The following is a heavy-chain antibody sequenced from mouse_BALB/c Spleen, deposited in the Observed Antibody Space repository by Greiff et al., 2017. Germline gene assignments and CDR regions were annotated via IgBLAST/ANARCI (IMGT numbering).Heavy chain of an antibody. V-gene: IGHV14-3*02. CDR2: IDPANGNT. Sequence: VQLQQSGAELVKPGASVKLSCTASGFNIKDTYMHWVKQRPEQGLEWIGRIDPANGNTKYDPKFQGKATITADTSSTTAYLQLISLTSEDTAVYYCASPPSWFADWGPGTLVTVSA. J-gene: IGHJ3*01. CDR1: GFNIKDTY. CDR3: ASPPSWFAD.